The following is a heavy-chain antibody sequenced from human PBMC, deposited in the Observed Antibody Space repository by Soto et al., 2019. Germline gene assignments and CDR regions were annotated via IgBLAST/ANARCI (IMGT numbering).Heavy chain of an antibody. V-gene: IGHV3-30-3*01. Sequence: QVQLVESGGGVVQPGRSLRLSCAASGFPFTDYSLHWVRQAPGKGMEWVAMISNDGSDIDYADSVKGRFTISRDNSNNMLHLEMNSLRMEDSAVYYCARDPRWRELLLDYWGQGTLVTVSS. CDR2: ISNDGSDI. CDR3: ARDPRWRELLLDY. D-gene: IGHD3-10*01. CDR1: GFPFTDYS. J-gene: IGHJ4*02.